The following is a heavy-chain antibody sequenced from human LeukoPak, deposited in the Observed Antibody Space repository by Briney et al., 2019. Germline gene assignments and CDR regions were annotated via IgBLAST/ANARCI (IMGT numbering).Heavy chain of an antibody. Sequence: SQTLSLTCAISGDSVSSNSAAWNWIRQSPSRGLEWLGRTYYRSKWYNDYAVSVKSRITINPDTSKNQFSLQRNSVTPEDTAVYYCARDGRGGYSSSWFPDFDYWGQGTLVTVS. J-gene: IGHJ4*02. CDR2: TYYRSKWYN. V-gene: IGHV6-1*01. CDR3: ARDGRGGYSSSWFPDFDY. D-gene: IGHD6-13*01. CDR1: GDSVSSNSAA.